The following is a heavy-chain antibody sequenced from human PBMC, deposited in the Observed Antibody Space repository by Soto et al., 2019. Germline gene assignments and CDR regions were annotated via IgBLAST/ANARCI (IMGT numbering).Heavy chain of an antibody. CDR1: GYTFTRNA. D-gene: IGHD3-9*01. CDR3: ARSETDYSTFDY. Sequence: QVQLVQSGAEVKKPGASVKVSCKASGYTFTRNAIHWVRQAPGQRLESIGKIDAGNGNTKYSQKFQGRVTITRDTSASAAYMELSTLGSEHTSIYYCARSETDYSTFDYWGQGTLVTVAS. CDR2: IDAGNGNT. V-gene: IGHV1-3*01. J-gene: IGHJ4*02.